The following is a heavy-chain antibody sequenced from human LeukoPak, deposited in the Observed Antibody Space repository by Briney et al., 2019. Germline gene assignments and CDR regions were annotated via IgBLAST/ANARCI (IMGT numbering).Heavy chain of an antibody. V-gene: IGHV3-23*01. Sequence: PGGSLRLSCAASGFTFSSYAMSWVRQAPGKGLEWVSAISGSGGSTYYADSVKGRFTISRDNSKNTLYLQLNSLRAEDTAVYYCARGLRYHTYPPLGYWGQGTLVTVSS. J-gene: IGHJ4*02. D-gene: IGHD3-9*01. CDR3: ARGLRYHTYPPLGY. CDR2: ISGSGGST. CDR1: GFTFSSYA.